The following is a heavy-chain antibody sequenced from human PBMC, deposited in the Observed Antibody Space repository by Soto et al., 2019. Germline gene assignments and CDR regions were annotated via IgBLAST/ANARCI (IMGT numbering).Heavy chain of an antibody. V-gene: IGHV1-45*02. Sequence: ASVKVSCKASGYTFTYRYLHWVRQAPGQALEWMGWITPFNGNTNYAQKFQDRVTITRDRSMSTAYMELSSLRSDDTAVYYCARATYYDFWSGYHNPYYFDYWGQGTLVTVSS. J-gene: IGHJ4*02. D-gene: IGHD3-3*01. CDR2: ITPFNGNT. CDR1: GYTFTYRY. CDR3: ARATYYDFWSGYHNPYYFDY.